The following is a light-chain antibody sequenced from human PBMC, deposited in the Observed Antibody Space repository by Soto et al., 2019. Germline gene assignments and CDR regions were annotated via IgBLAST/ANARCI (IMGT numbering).Light chain of an antibody. CDR1: QSVSSY. J-gene: IGKJ3*01. CDR2: EAS. V-gene: IGKV3-11*01. CDR3: QQRSNWLFT. Sequence: EIVLTQSPATLSLSPGERATLSCRASQSVSSYLAWYQQKPGQAPRRLIYEASNRATGIPARFSGSGSGTDFTLTISSLEPEDFAVYYCQQRSNWLFTFGPGTKVDIK.